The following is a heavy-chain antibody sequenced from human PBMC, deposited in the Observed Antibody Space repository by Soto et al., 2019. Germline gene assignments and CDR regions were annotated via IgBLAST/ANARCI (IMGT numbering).Heavy chain of an antibody. Sequence: ASVKVSCKASGYTFTTFGISWVRQAPGQGLEWVGWISANNGNTKYSQKFQGRVSLTTETSASTAYMELRSLRSDDTAVYYCARSPPSYKNGSGSFKKGMDVWGQGTTVTVSS. J-gene: IGHJ6*02. CDR2: ISANNGNT. CDR1: GYTFTTFG. CDR3: ARSPPSYKNGSGSFKKGMDV. D-gene: IGHD3-10*01. V-gene: IGHV1-18*01.